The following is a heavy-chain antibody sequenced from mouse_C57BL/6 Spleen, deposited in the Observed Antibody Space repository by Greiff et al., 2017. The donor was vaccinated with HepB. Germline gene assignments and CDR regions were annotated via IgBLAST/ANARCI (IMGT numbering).Heavy chain of an antibody. J-gene: IGHJ4*01. CDR1: GYTFTSYW. CDR2: INPSSGYT. Sequence: VQLQQSGAELAKPGASVKLSCKASGYTFTSYWMHWVKQRPGQGLEWIGYINPSSGYTKYNQKFKDKATLTADKSSSTAYMQLSSLIYEDSAVYYYARGYYSNYEDAMDYWGQGTSGTVSA. V-gene: IGHV1-7*01. D-gene: IGHD2-5*01. CDR3: ARGYYSNYEDAMDY.